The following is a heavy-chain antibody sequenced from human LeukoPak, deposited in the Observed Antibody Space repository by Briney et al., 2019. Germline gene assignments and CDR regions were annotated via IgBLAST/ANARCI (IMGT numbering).Heavy chain of an antibody. J-gene: IGHJ4*02. V-gene: IGHV1-46*01. CDR3: ARMGDSSGYPDY. D-gene: IGHD3-22*01. Sequence: ASVKVSCKASGNTFTSYYMHWVRQAPGQGLEWMGIIYPSGATTTYAHKFQGRVTMTRDTSTSTVYMELSSLRSEDTAMYYCARMGDSSGYPDYWGQGTLVTVSS. CDR2: IYPSGATT. CDR1: GNTFTSYY.